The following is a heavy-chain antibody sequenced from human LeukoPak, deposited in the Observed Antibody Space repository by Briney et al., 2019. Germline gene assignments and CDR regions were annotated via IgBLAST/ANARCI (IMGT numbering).Heavy chain of an antibody. CDR1: GFMFSRSD. CDR2: IWHDRSDTYGSNK. V-gene: IGHV3-33*06. Sequence: GGSLTLSCAASGFMFSRSDIHWVRQAPGKGLEWVAVIWHDRSDTYGSNKYYADSVKGRFTISRDNSKNTVYLQMNSLRVEDTAGYYCAKDGNCGGDCYGWFDPWGQGALVTVSS. CDR3: AKDGNCGGDCYGWFDP. D-gene: IGHD2-21*02. J-gene: IGHJ5*02.